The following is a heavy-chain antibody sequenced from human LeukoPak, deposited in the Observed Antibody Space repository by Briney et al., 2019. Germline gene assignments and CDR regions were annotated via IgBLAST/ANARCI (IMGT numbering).Heavy chain of an antibody. Sequence: PSETLSLTCTVSGGSISSYYWSWIRQPPGKGLEWIGYIYYSGSTNYNPSLKSRVTISVDTSKNQFSLKLSSVTAADTAVYYCARHPVRQWLFDYWGQGALVTVSS. V-gene: IGHV4-59*08. J-gene: IGHJ4*02. CDR3: ARHPVRQWLFDY. CDR2: IYYSGST. D-gene: IGHD6-19*01. CDR1: GGSISSYY.